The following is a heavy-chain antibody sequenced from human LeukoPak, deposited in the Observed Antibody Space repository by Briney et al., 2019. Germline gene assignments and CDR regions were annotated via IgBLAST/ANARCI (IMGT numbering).Heavy chain of an antibody. V-gene: IGHV6-1*01. CDR3: ARDRGCSGGSCYSGFDY. J-gene: IGHJ4*02. CDR2: TYYRSKWYN. Sequence: SQTLSLTYAISGDSVSSNSAAWNWIRQSPSRGLEWLGRTYYRSKWYNDYAVSVKSRITINPDTSKNQFSLQLNSVTPEDTAVYYCARDRGCSGGSCYSGFDYWGQGTLVTVSS. CDR1: GDSVSSNSAA. D-gene: IGHD2-15*01.